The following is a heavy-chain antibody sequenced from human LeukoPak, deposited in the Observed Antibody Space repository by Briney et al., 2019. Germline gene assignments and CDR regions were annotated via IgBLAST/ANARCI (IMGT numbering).Heavy chain of an antibody. J-gene: IGHJ3*02. V-gene: IGHV3-74*01. CDR1: GFTFSSYW. CDR3: AKDILENYYDSFSDAFDI. Sequence: GGSLRLSCAASGFTFSSYWMHWVRQAPGKGLVWVSRINSDGSSRSQADSVKGRFTISRDNAKNSLYLQMNSLRAEDTALYYCAKDILENYYDSFSDAFDIWGQGTMVTVSS. D-gene: IGHD3-22*01. CDR2: INSDGSSR.